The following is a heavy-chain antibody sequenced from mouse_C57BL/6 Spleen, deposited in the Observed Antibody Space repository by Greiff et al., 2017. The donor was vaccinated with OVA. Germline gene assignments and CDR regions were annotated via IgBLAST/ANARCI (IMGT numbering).Heavy chain of an antibody. D-gene: IGHD4-1*01. V-gene: IGHV5-9-1*02. CDR3: TRVDWVYAMDY. CDR1: GFTFSSYA. Sequence: VKLMESGEGLVKPGGSLKLSCAASGFTFSSYAMSWVRQTPEKRLEWVAYISSGGDYIYYADTVKGRFTISRDNARNTLYLQMSSLKSEDTAMYYCTRVDWVYAMDYWGQGTSVTVSS. J-gene: IGHJ4*01. CDR2: ISSGGDYI.